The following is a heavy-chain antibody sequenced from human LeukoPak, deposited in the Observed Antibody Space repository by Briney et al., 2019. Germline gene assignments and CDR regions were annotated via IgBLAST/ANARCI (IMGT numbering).Heavy chain of an antibody. V-gene: IGHV4-39*01. J-gene: IGHJ4*02. CDR2: NYYIGNT. CDR1: GGSISSSSYY. Sequence: PSETLSLTCTVSGGSISSSSYYWGWIRQPPGKGLGWIASNYYIGNTDYTPSLKGRVTLSVDTSKNQFSLHLNSVTAADTAMYCFSRLCCNSSCFTWDYWGQGTLVTVSS. D-gene: IGHD6-19*01. CDR3: SRLCCNSSCFTWDY.